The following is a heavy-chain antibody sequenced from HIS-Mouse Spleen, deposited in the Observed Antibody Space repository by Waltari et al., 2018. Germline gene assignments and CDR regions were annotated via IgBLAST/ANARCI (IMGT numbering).Heavy chain of an antibody. Sequence: QLQLQESGPGLVKPSETLSLTCTVPGGPISRSSYYWGWIRQPPGKGLEWIGSIYYSGSTYYNPSLKSRVTISVDTSKNQFSLKLSSVTAADTAVYYCARAPTGFLEWFDAFDIWGQGTMVTVSS. CDR2: IYYSGST. CDR3: ARAPTGFLEWFDAFDI. D-gene: IGHD3-3*01. CDR1: GGPISRSSYY. J-gene: IGHJ3*02. V-gene: IGHV4-39*07.